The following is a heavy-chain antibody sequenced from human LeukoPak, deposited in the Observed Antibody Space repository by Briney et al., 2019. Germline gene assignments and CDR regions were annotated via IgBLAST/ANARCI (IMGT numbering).Heavy chain of an antibody. J-gene: IGHJ4*02. Sequence: GGSLRLSCAASGFTFSSYGMHWVRQAPGKGLEWVAVISYDGSNKYYADSVKGRFTISRDNSKNTLYLQVGSLRAEDMAVYYCARGFPSPDKRPCWGQGTLVTVSS. CDR2: ISYDGSNK. V-gene: IGHV3-30*03. D-gene: IGHD3-10*01. CDR1: GFTFSSYG. CDR3: ARGFPSPDKRPC.